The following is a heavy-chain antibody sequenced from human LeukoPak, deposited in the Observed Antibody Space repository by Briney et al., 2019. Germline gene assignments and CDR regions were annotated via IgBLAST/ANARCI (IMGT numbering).Heavy chain of an antibody. Sequence: GGSLRLSCAASGFTFSDYDMHWVRQATGKGQEWVSGIGNAGDTYYPGSVKGRFTISRENAKNSLYLQMNSLRAGDTAVYYCARGKRNWFDPWGQGTLVTVSS. V-gene: IGHV3-13*01. J-gene: IGHJ5*02. CDR3: ARGKRNWFDP. CDR2: IGNAGDT. CDR1: GFTFSDYD.